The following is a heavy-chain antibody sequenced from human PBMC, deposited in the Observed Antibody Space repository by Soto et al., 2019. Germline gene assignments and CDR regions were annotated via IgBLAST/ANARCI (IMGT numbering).Heavy chain of an antibody. CDR1: GGSFSGYY. J-gene: IGHJ4*02. V-gene: IGHV4-34*01. D-gene: IGHD5-12*01. Sequence: ETLSLTCAVYGGSFSGYYWSWIRQPPGKGLEWIGEINHSGSTNYNPSLKSRVTISVDTSKNQFSLKLSSVTAADTAVYYCARGPWLRSSFGYWGQGTLVTVSS. CDR3: ARGPWLRSSFGY. CDR2: INHSGST.